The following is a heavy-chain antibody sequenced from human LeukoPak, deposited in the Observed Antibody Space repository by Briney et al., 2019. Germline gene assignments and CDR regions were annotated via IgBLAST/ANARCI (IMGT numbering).Heavy chain of an antibody. V-gene: IGHV3-30*03. Sequence: GGSLRLSCAASGFTFSSYGMHWVRQAPGKGLDWVAVISNDGSKKYYADSVKGRFTISRDNSKNTLSLQVSSLRTEDTAVYYCARDMVRGVIYGMDYWGQGTLVTVSS. CDR3: ARDMVRGVIYGMDY. CDR1: GFTFSSYG. J-gene: IGHJ4*02. CDR2: ISNDGSKK. D-gene: IGHD3-10*01.